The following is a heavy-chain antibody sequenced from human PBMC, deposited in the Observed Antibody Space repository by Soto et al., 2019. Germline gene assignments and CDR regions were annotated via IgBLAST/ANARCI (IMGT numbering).Heavy chain of an antibody. CDR2: INHSGST. Sequence: SETLSLTCAVYGGSFSGYYWSWIRQPPGKGLEWIGEINHSGSTNYNPSLKSRVTISVDTSKNQFSLKLSSVTAADTAVYYCAREGYSYGSGQSTIDYWGQGTLVTVSS. CDR1: GGSFSGYY. V-gene: IGHV4-34*01. J-gene: IGHJ4*02. CDR3: AREGYSYGSGQSTIDY. D-gene: IGHD5-18*01.